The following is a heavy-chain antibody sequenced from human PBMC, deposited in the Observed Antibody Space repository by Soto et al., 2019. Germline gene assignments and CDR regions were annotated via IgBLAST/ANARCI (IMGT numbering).Heavy chain of an antibody. CDR2: IKQDGSEK. V-gene: IGHV3-7*01. CDR3: ARGGAWFIDY. CDR1: GFSFSNSW. Sequence: EVQLVESGGGLVQPGGSLRLSCTASGFSFSNSWMSWVRRIPGKGLEWVAHIKQDGSEKYHVDSVKGRLTISRDNAKNSLYLQMNSLGAEDTAVYYCARGGAWFIDYWGQGTLVTVSS. J-gene: IGHJ4*02. D-gene: IGHD3-10*01.